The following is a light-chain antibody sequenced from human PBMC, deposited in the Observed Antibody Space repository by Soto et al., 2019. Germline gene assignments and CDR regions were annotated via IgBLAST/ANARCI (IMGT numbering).Light chain of an antibody. CDR2: NAS. CDR3: QHYNSYSEA. CDR1: QGISSA. Sequence: DIQLTQSPSFLSASVGDRFTITCRTSQGISSALAWYQQKPGKAPKLLIYNASTLKSGVPTRFSGSGSGTEFTLTISSLQPDDFATYYCQHYNSYSEAFGQGTKVDI. V-gene: IGKV1-5*03. J-gene: IGKJ1*01.